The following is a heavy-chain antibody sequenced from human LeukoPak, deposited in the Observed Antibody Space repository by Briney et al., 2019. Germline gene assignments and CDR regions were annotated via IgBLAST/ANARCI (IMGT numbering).Heavy chain of an antibody. J-gene: IGHJ4*02. D-gene: IGHD3-10*01. CDR2: IQKDGNEK. CDR3: VHGGLYYLDY. Sequence: GGSLRLSCTASGFTFSSFWMSWVRQAPGKGLEWVANIQKDGNEKYHADSVKGRFTISRDNAKNSLYLQMNSLRAEDTAVYYCVHGGLYYLDYWGQGTLVTVSS. V-gene: IGHV3-7*03. CDR1: GFTFSSFW.